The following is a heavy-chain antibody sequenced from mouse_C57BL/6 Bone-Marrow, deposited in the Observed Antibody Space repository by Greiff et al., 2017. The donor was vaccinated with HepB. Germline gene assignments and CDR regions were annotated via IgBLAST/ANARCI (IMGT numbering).Heavy chain of an antibody. V-gene: IGHV5-2*01. CDR2: INSDGGST. Sequence: EVHLVESGGGLVQPGESLKLSCESNEYEFPSHDMSWVRKTPEKRLELVAAINSDGGSTYYPDTMERRFIISRDNTKKTLYLQMSSLRSEDTALYYCASYGRPPYWYFDVWGTGTTVTVSS. CDR1: EYEFPSHD. CDR3: ASYGRPPYWYFDV. D-gene: IGHD1-1*01. J-gene: IGHJ1*03.